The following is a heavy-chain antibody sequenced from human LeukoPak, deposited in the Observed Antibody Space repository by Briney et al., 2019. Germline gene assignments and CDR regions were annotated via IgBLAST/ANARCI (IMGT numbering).Heavy chain of an antibody. D-gene: IGHD6-13*01. Sequence: GGSLRLSCAGSGFTVTSNYMSWVRQAPGKGLEWVSVIYTGGSTYYADSVKGRFTISRDNSKNTVYLQMNSLRAKDTAVYYCAKSPGYSSSFDYWGQGTLVSVSS. CDR3: AKSPGYSSSFDY. CDR2: IYTGGST. V-gene: IGHV3-66*01. J-gene: IGHJ4*02. CDR1: GFTVTSNY.